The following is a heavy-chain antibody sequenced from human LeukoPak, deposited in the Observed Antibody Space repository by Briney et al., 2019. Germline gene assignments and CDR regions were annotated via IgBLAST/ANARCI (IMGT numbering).Heavy chain of an antibody. CDR2: IDPSDSYT. Sequence: GESLKISCEDSGXSFTNYWISWVRQMPGKGLEWIGRIDPSDSYTNYSPSFQGHVTISVDKSISTAYLQWSSLKASDTAMYYCARRYDSGSTIDQWGQGTLVTVSS. CDR1: GXSFTNYW. J-gene: IGHJ4*02. CDR3: ARRYDSGSTIDQ. V-gene: IGHV5-10-1*01. D-gene: IGHD3-10*01.